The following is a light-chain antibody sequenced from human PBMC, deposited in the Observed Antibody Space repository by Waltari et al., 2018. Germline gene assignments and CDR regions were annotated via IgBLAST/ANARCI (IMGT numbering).Light chain of an antibody. CDR1: QSIGRR. V-gene: IGKV1-5*01. Sequence: DIQMTQSPSTLSASVGDRVPTTCRASQSIGRRMAWYQQRPGKAPEILIYDASRLQSGVPSRFSGSGSGPEFTLIISSLQPDDFATYYCQHYDSYPVTFGGGTKVEIK. CDR2: DAS. J-gene: IGKJ4*01. CDR3: QHYDSYPVT.